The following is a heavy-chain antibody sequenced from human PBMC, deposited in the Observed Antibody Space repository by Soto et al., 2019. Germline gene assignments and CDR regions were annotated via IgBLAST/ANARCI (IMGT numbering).Heavy chain of an antibody. Sequence: PGGSLRLSCAASGLTFNRYWMHWVRHAPGKGLVWVSHINTDGSNTNYADSVKGRFTISRDNAKSTLFLQMNSLRDEDTAVYYCAREFCSGRNCYTYYFDTWGQGIPVTVSS. D-gene: IGHD2-15*01. CDR1: GLTFNRYW. V-gene: IGHV3-74*01. CDR3: AREFCSGRNCYTYYFDT. CDR2: INTDGSNT. J-gene: IGHJ5*02.